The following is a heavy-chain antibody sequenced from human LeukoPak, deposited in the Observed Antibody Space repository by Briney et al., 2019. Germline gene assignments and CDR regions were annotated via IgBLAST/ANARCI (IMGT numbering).Heavy chain of an antibody. J-gene: IGHJ5*02. V-gene: IGHV3-73*01. CDR3: TRRRDGSYYGPWYWFDL. CDR2: IRSKANSYAT. D-gene: IGHD1-26*01. Sequence: GGSLRLSCAASGFTFSGSAMHWVRQASGKGLEWVGRIRSKANSYATAYAASVKGRFTISRDDSKNTAYLQMNSLKTEDTAVYYCTRRRDGSYYGPWYWFDLWGQGTLVTVSS. CDR1: GFTFSGSA.